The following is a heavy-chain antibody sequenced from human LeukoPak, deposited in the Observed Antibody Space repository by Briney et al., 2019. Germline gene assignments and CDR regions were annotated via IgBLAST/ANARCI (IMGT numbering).Heavy chain of an antibody. CDR2: ISSNGGST. D-gene: IGHD2-2*01. Sequence: PGGSLRLSCSASGFTFSAYAMHWVRQAPGKGLEYVSAISSNGGSTYYADSVKGRFTISRDNSKNTLYLQMSSLRAEDTALYYCVKDSPYCRSTTCYGLNWLDPWGQGTLVTVSS. CDR3: VKDSPYCRSTTCYGLNWLDP. V-gene: IGHV3-64D*09. J-gene: IGHJ5*02. CDR1: GFTFSAYA.